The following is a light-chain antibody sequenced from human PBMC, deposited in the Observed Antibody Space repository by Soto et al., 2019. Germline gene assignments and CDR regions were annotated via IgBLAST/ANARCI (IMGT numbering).Light chain of an antibody. Sequence: ENVFTQSPGTLSLSQGERVTLSCRASQSIDNNHLAWYQQKPGQAPRLLIHGTSNRATSIPDRFGGSGSGTDFTLTFSRLEPEDFAVYYCEYYGTSITFGGGTKVDIK. CDR3: EYYGTSIT. V-gene: IGKV3-20*01. J-gene: IGKJ4*01. CDR2: GTS. CDR1: QSIDNNH.